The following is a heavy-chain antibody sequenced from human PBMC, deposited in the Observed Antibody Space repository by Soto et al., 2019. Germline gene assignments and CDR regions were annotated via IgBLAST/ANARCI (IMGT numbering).Heavy chain of an antibody. D-gene: IGHD3-16*01. CDR1: GGSVSSGSYY. CDR3: ARDARGSGYYYYGMDV. J-gene: IGHJ6*02. V-gene: IGHV4-61*01. CDR2: IYYSGST. Sequence: PSEPLSLTCTFSGGSVSSGSYYWSLIRQPPGKGLEWIGYIYYSGSTNYNPSLKSRVTISVDTSKNQFSLKLSSVTAADTAVYYCARDARGSGYYYYGMDVWGQGTTVTVSS.